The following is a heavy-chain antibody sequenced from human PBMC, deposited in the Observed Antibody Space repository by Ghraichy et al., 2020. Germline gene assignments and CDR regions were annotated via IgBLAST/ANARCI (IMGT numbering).Heavy chain of an antibody. CDR1: GGSISSSNW. V-gene: IGHV4-4*02. Sequence: SETLSLTCAVSGGSISSSNWWSWVRQPPGKGLEWIGKIYHSGSTNYNPSLKSRVTISVDKSKNQFSLKLSSVTAADTAVYYCARDRTRRVPWELDAFDIWGQGTMVTVSS. J-gene: IGHJ3*02. D-gene: IGHD1-26*01. CDR3: ARDRTRRVPWELDAFDI. CDR2: IYHSGST.